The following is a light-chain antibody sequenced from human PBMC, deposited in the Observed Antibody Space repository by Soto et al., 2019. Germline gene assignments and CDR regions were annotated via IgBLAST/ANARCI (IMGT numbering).Light chain of an antibody. CDR2: EVS. V-gene: IGLV2-14*01. CDR3: SSYTSSGTYA. Sequence: QSVVTQPACVSGSPGQSITISCTGTSSDVGGYNYVSWYQQHPGKAPKVMIYEVSNRPSGVSNRFSGSKSGNTASLTISGLQAEDEADYYCSSYTSSGTYAFGTGTKATVL. J-gene: IGLJ1*01. CDR1: SSDVGGYNY.